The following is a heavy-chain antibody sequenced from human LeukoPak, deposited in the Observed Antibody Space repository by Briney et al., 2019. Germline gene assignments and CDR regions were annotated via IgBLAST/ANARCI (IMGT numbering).Heavy chain of an antibody. J-gene: IGHJ5*02. Sequence: GGSLKLSCAASGFTFSSYSMNWVRQAPGKGLEWVSSISSSSSYIYYADSVKGRFTISRDNAKNSLYLQMNSLRAEDTAVYHCARTPDIVVVPDLNWFDPWGQGTLVTVSS. V-gene: IGHV3-21*01. D-gene: IGHD2-2*01. CDR1: GFTFSSYS. CDR3: ARTPDIVVVPDLNWFDP. CDR2: ISSSSSYI.